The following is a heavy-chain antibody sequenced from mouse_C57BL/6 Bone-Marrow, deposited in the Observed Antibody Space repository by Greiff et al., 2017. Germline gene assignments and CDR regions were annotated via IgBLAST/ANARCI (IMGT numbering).Heavy chain of an antibody. J-gene: IGHJ1*03. V-gene: IGHV1-18*01. CDR1: GYTFTDYN. Sequence: EVQLQESGPELVKPGASVKIPCKASGYTFTDYNMDWVKQSHGKSLEWIGDINPNNGGTIYNQKFKGKATLTVDKSSSTAYMELRSLTSEDTAIYYCASRGDYYGSSYGYFDVWGTGTTVTVSS. CDR2: INPNNGGT. CDR3: ASRGDYYGSSYGYFDV. D-gene: IGHD1-1*01.